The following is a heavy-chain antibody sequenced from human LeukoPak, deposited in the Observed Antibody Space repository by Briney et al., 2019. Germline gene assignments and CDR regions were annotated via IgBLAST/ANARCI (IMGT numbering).Heavy chain of an antibody. CDR1: GFIVNTNY. V-gene: IGHV3-53*01. CDR2: IYADGNT. J-gene: IGHJ4*02. D-gene: IGHD4-17*01. CDR3: ARDSYGDANFDS. Sequence: GGSLRLTCADSGFIVNTNYMTWVRQAPGRGLEWVSFIYADGNTYYADSVKGRFTISRDISKNAVYLQMNSLRAEDTAVYYCARDSYGDANFDSWGQGTLVTVSS.